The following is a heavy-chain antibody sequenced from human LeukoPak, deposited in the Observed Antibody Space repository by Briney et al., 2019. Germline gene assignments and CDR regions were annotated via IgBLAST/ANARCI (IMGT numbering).Heavy chain of an antibody. CDR1: GFTFNIYW. CDR3: ARPRFWSGPSYHYYYMDV. Sequence: GGSLRLSCAASGFTFNIYWMHWVRQAPGRGLVWVARINTDVSSTSYVDSVKGRFTISRDNAKNTLYLQMDSLRAEDTAVYYCARPRFWSGPSYHYYYMDVWGKGTTVTVSS. D-gene: IGHD3-3*01. CDR2: INTDVSST. V-gene: IGHV3-74*01. J-gene: IGHJ6*03.